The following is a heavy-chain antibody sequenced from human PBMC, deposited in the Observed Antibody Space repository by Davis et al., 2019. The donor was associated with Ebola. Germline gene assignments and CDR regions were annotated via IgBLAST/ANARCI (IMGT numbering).Heavy chain of an antibody. V-gene: IGHV3-74*01. CDR3: ARMELRGDSGSAFDI. Sequence: GESLKISCTDSVITFSSYAMTWVRQAPGKGLEWVSRANSDGSTTGYGDSVKGRFTISRDNAKNTLYLQMNSLRPEDTALYYCARMELRGDSGSAFDIWGQGTMVTVSS. J-gene: IGHJ3*02. D-gene: IGHD1-7*01. CDR2: ANSDGSTT. CDR1: VITFSSYA.